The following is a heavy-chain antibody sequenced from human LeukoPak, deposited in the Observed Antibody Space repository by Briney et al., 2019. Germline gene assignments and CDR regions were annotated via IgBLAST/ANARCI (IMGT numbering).Heavy chain of an antibody. Sequence: ASVKVSCKASGYTFTGYYIHWVRQAPGQALEWMGWINPNSGSTSYAQKFQGRVTMTRDTSTSTVYMELSSLRSEDTAVYYCARDPDYSSGWYGGYFDYWGQGTLVTVSS. V-gene: IGHV1-46*01. CDR2: INPNSGST. CDR1: GYTFTGYY. D-gene: IGHD6-19*01. CDR3: ARDPDYSSGWYGGYFDY. J-gene: IGHJ4*02.